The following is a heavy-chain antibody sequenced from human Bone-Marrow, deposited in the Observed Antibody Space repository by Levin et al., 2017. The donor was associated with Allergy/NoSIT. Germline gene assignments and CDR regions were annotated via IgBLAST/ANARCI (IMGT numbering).Heavy chain of an antibody. Sequence: GGSLRLSCAASGFIFSRYAMCWVRQAPGEGLEWVSGINDSGESSYFAASVKGRFTISRDNTKNELYLQLNSLTAEDTAIYYCAKSRYPGVAAAADYWGQGTLVTVSS. D-gene: IGHD6-13*01. CDR1: GFIFSRYA. V-gene: IGHV3-23*01. CDR3: AKSRYPGVAAAADY. J-gene: IGHJ4*02. CDR2: INDSGESS.